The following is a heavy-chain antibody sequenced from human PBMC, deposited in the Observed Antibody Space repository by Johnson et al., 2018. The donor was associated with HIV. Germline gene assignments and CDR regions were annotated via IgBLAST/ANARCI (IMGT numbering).Heavy chain of an antibody. D-gene: IGHD6-6*01. Sequence: QVQLVESGGGVVQPGRSLRASCAASGFTFSTYGMHWVRQAPGKGLEWVAVTSYDGGNKYYADSVKGRLTISRDNSKNTVYLQMNSLTAEDTAVYYCARDGSQLADAFDSWGQGTMVTVSS. CDR3: ARDGSQLADAFDS. CDR2: TSYDGGNK. CDR1: GFTFSTYG. J-gene: IGHJ3*02. V-gene: IGHV3-30*19.